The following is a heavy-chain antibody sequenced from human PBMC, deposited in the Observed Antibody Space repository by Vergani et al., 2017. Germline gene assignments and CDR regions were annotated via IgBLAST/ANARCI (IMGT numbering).Heavy chain of an antibody. Sequence: EVQLVESGGGLVQPGGSLRLSCAASGFTFSSYDMHWVRQATGKGLEWVSAIGTAGDTYYPGSVKGRFTISRDNSKNTLYLQMNSLRAEDTAVYYCARHSRPHIAVAGTVDDAFDIWGQGTMVTVSS. CDR1: GFTFSSYD. CDR2: IGTAGDT. V-gene: IGHV3-13*01. D-gene: IGHD6-19*01. J-gene: IGHJ3*02. CDR3: ARHSRPHIAVAGTVDDAFDI.